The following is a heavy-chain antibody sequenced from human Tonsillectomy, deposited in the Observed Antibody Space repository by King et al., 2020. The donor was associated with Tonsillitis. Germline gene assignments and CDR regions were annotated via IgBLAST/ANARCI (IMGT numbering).Heavy chain of an antibody. J-gene: IGHJ4*02. Sequence: VQLVESGGGVVQPGRSLRLSCAASGFPFSSYGMHWVRQAPGKGLEWVAVISYDGSNKYYADSVKGRFTISRDKSKNTLYLQMNSLRAEDTAGYYCANERAGSGYDIAVVGPLDYWGQGTLVTVSS. CDR3: ANERAGSGYDIAVVGPLDY. CDR2: ISYDGSNK. CDR1: GFPFSSYG. D-gene: IGHD5-12*01. V-gene: IGHV3-30*18.